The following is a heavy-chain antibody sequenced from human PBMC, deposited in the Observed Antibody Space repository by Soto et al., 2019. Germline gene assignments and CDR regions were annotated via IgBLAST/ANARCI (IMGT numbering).Heavy chain of an antibody. Sequence: SETLSLTCTVSGYSISSGYYWGWIRQPPGKGLEWIGSIYHSGSTYYNPSLKSRVTISVDTSKNQFSLKLSSVTAADTAVYYCARVYSSSWYDYLDYWGQGTLVTVSS. CDR2: IYHSGST. D-gene: IGHD6-13*01. J-gene: IGHJ4*02. CDR1: GYSISSGYY. CDR3: ARVYSSSWYDYLDY. V-gene: IGHV4-38-2*02.